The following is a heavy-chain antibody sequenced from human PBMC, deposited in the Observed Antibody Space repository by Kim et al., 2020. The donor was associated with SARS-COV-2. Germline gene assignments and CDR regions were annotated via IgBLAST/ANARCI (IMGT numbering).Heavy chain of an antibody. V-gene: IGHV3-21*01. CDR3: ARDKSSWDNWFDP. J-gene: IGHJ5*02. CDR2: ISSSSSYI. CDR1: GFTFSSYS. Sequence: GGSLRLSCAASGFTFSSYSMNWVRQAPGKGLEWVSSISSSSSYIYSADSVKGRITISRDNAKNSLYLQINSLRAEDTAVYYWARDKSSWDNWFDPWGQGTLVTVSS. D-gene: IGHD6-13*01.